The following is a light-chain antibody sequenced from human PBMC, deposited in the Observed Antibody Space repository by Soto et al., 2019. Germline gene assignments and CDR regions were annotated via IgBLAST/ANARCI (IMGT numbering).Light chain of an antibody. Sequence: DIVMTQSPDSLAVSLGERATINCKSSQSVLYSPNNKNYLAWYQQKPGQPPKLLVYWASTRESGVPDRFSGSGSGTDFTLTITSLQAEDAAVYYCHQYLSAPQNFGQGTKVEIK. CDR1: QSVLYSPNNKNY. CDR2: WAS. V-gene: IGKV4-1*01. CDR3: HQYLSAPQN. J-gene: IGKJ1*01.